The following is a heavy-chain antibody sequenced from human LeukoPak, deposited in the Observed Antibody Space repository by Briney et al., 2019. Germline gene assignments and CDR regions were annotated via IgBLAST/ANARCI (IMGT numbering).Heavy chain of an antibody. J-gene: IGHJ4*02. V-gene: IGHV3-48*03. CDR2: ISSGGSTV. CDR3: AGGGRYWSGGSCYVDY. CDR1: GFTFSSYE. Sequence: GGSLRLSCAASGFTFSSYEMNWVRQAPGKGLEWVSYISSGGSTVYYADSVKGRFTISRDNAKNPLYLQMDSLRAEDTAVYYCAGGGRYWSGGSCYVDYWGQGTLVTVSS. D-gene: IGHD2-15*01.